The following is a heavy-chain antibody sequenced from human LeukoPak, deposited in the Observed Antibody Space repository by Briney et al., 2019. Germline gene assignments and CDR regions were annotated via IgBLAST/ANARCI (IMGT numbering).Heavy chain of an antibody. J-gene: IGHJ4*02. CDR2: ISSSSGTI. CDR1: GFTFSSYA. CDR3: ARDRYYDSAGSFDY. D-gene: IGHD3-22*01. Sequence: GGSLRLSCAASGFTFSSYAMSWVRQAPGKGLEWVSAISSSSGTIYYADSVKGRFTISRDNAKNSLYLQMNSLRAEDTAVYYCARDRYYDSAGSFDYWGQGILVTVSS. V-gene: IGHV3-48*04.